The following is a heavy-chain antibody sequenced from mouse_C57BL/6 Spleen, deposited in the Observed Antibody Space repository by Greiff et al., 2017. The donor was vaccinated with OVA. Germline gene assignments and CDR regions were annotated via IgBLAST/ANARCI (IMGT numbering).Heavy chain of an antibody. CDR3: TEFPFDY. CDR2: IRLKSDNYAT. J-gene: IGHJ2*01. CDR1: GFTFSNYW. V-gene: IGHV6-3*01. Sequence: EVKVEESGGGLVQPGGSMKLSCVASGFTFSNYWMNWVRQSPEKGLEWVAQIRLKSDNYATHYAESVKGRFTISRDDSNSSVYLQMNNLRAEDAGIYYCTEFPFDYWGQGTTLTVSS.